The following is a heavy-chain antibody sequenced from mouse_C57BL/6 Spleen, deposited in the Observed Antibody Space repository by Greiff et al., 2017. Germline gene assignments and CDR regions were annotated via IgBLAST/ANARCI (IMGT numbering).Heavy chain of an antibody. V-gene: IGHV1-52*01. D-gene: IGHD1-1*01. CDR3: ARWGYGSSHYAMDY. Sequence: QVQLQQPGAELVRPGSSVKLSCKASGYTFTSYWMHWVKQRPIQGLEWIGNIDPSDSETHYNQKFKDKATLTVDKSSSTAYMQLSSLTSEDSAVYYCARWGYGSSHYAMDYWGQGTSVTVSS. J-gene: IGHJ4*01. CDR1: GYTFTSYW. CDR2: IDPSDSET.